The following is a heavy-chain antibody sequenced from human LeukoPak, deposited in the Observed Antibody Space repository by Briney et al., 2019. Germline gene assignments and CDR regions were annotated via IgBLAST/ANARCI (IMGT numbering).Heavy chain of an antibody. V-gene: IGHV3-23*01. Sequence: EGSLRLSCAASGFTFSTYAMSWVRQAPGKGLEWVSSISSSDGSTYYAGSVKGRFTTSRDNSKNTLYLQMNSLGAEDTALYYCAKDRSSSWIYYFDYWGRGTLVTVSS. CDR1: GFTFSTYA. D-gene: IGHD6-13*01. CDR2: ISSSDGST. J-gene: IGHJ4*02. CDR3: AKDRSSSWIYYFDY.